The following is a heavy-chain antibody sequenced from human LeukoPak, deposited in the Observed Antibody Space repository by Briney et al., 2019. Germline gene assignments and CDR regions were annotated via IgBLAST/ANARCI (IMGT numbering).Heavy chain of an antibody. Sequence: GEPLKISCKGSGYSFISYWIGWVRQMPGKGLEWMGIIYPGDSDTRYSPSFQGQVTISADKSISTAYLQWSSLKASDTAMYYCARRWLQSGSINNFDYWGQGTLVTVSS. CDR1: GYSFISYW. CDR3: ARRWLQSGSINNFDY. CDR2: IYPGDSDT. D-gene: IGHD5-24*01. V-gene: IGHV5-51*01. J-gene: IGHJ4*02.